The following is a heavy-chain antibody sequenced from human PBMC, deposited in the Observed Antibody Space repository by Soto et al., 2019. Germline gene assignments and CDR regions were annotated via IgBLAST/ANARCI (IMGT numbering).Heavy chain of an antibody. CDR1: GFPVSSNY. Sequence: GGSLRISCEVSGFPVSSNYMSWVRQAPGKGLEWVANIKQDGGEKYYVDSMKGRFTISRDNAKNSLYLQMNSLRAEDTAVYYCARGRRLDSWGQGALVTVSS. CDR3: ARGRRLDS. V-gene: IGHV3-7*04. CDR2: IKQDGGEK. J-gene: IGHJ4*02.